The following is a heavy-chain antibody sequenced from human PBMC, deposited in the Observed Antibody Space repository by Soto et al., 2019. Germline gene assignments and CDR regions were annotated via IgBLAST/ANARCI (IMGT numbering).Heavy chain of an antibody. CDR3: ARGYNKWAS. CDR1: GGSISEYY. D-gene: IGHD1-1*01. J-gene: IGHJ4*02. V-gene: IGHV4-59*01. Sequence: SETLSLTCTVSGGSISEYYWSWIRQPPGKGLEWIGYIYYTGGSSYNPSLKSRVSLSTDTSKNQLSLILTSVTTADTAVYYCARGYNKWASWGQGTLVTVSS. CDR2: IYYTGGS.